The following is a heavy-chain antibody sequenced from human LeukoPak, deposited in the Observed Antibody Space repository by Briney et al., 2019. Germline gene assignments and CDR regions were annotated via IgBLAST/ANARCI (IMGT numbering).Heavy chain of an antibody. Sequence: SETLSLTCTVSGGSISSSSYYWGWIRQPPGKGLEWIGSIYYSGSTYYNPSLKSRVTISVDTSKNQFSLKLSSVTAADTAVYYCARVGSSWGVDYWGQGTLVTVSS. J-gene: IGHJ4*02. D-gene: IGHD6-13*01. CDR3: ARVGSSWGVDY. V-gene: IGHV4-39*07. CDR2: IYYSGST. CDR1: GGSISSSSYY.